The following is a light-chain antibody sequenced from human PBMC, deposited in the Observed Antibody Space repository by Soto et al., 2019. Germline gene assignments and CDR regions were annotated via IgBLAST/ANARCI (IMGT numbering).Light chain of an antibody. CDR2: DAS. CDR3: QQYNSYPWT. J-gene: IGKJ1*01. CDR1: QSISSW. Sequence: DIQMTQSPSTLSASVGDSVTITCRASQSISSWLAWYQQKPGKAPKLLIHDASSLESGVPSRFSGSGSGTEFTLTISSLQPDDFATYYCQQYNSYPWTFGQGTKVEIK. V-gene: IGKV1-5*01.